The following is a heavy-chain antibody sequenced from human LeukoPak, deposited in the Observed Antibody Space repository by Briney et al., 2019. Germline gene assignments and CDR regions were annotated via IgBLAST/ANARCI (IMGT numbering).Heavy chain of an antibody. CDR1: GFTFSSFA. CDR3: AKDGHSSGWPNYYYYMDV. CDR2: INFSGGTT. D-gene: IGHD6-19*01. V-gene: IGHV3-23*01. J-gene: IGHJ6*03. Sequence: GGSLRLSCAASGFTFSSFAMSWVRQAPGKGLEWVSAINFSGGTTYYADSVKGRFTISRDNFKNTLYLQMNGLRADDTAVYYCAKDGHSSGWPNYYYYMDVWGKGTTVTVSS.